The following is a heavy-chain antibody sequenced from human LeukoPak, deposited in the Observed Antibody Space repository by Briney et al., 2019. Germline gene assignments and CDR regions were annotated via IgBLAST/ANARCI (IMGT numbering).Heavy chain of an antibody. CDR1: GFTFSDYY. Sequence: NPGGSLRLSCASSGFTFSDYYMSWIRQAPGRELEWVSYISSSGSTIYYADSVKGRFTISRDNAKNSLYLQMNSLRAEDTAVYYCARDHSAAFDIWGQGTMVTVSS. CDR3: ARDHSAAFDI. V-gene: IGHV3-11*01. J-gene: IGHJ3*02. CDR2: ISSSGSTI.